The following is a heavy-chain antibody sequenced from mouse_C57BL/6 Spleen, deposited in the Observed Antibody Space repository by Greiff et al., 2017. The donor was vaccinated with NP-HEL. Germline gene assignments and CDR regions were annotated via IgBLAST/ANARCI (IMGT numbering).Heavy chain of an antibody. CDR3: ARGDGYYGDYFDY. Sequence: QVQLQQSGPELVKPGASVKISCKASGYAFSSSWMNWVKQRPGKGLEWIGRIYPGDGDTNYNGKFKGKATLTADKSSSIAYMQLSSLTSEDSAVYFCARGDGYYGDYFDYWGQGTTLTVSS. J-gene: IGHJ2*01. CDR2: IYPGDGDT. CDR1: GYAFSSSW. D-gene: IGHD2-3*01. V-gene: IGHV1-82*01.